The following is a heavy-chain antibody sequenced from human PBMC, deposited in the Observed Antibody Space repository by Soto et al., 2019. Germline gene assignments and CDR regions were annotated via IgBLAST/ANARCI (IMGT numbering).Heavy chain of an antibody. Sequence: GSLGLAGTASGFTFSNFDMSWVRQAPGKGLEWVSGISTSGGTTYYADSVKGRFTSSRDNSKNTLYLQMTGLRAEDTAVYYCATGTAAPAHWGQGTLVTV. CDR3: ATGTAAPAH. J-gene: IGHJ1*01. D-gene: IGHD6-13*01. CDR2: ISTSGGTT. V-gene: IGHV3-23*01. CDR1: GFTFSNFD.